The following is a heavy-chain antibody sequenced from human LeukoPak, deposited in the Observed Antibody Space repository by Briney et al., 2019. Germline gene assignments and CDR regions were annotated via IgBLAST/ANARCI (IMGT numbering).Heavy chain of an antibody. J-gene: IGHJ4*02. CDR3: ATLRGSYFGRNFDY. D-gene: IGHD1-26*01. V-gene: IGHV4-34*01. Sequence: KASETLSLTCAVYGGSFSGYYWSWIRQPPGKGLEWIGEINHSGSTNYNPSLKSRVTISVDTSKNQFSLKLSSVTAADTAVYYCATLRGSYFGRNFDYWGQGTLVTVSS. CDR1: GGSFSGYY. CDR2: INHSGST.